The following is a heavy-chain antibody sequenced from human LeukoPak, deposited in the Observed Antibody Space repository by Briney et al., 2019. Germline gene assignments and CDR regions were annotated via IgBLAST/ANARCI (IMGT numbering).Heavy chain of an antibody. CDR2: INHSGST. CDR1: GGSFSGYY. V-gene: IGHV4-34*01. D-gene: IGHD4-11*01. Sequence: PSETLSLTCAAYGGSFSGYYWSWIRQPPGKGLEWIGEINHSGSTNYNPSLKSRVTISVDTSKNQFSLKLSSVTAADTAVYYCARSVSYYRNLEYFQHWGQGTLVTVSS. J-gene: IGHJ1*01. CDR3: ARSVSYYRNLEYFQH.